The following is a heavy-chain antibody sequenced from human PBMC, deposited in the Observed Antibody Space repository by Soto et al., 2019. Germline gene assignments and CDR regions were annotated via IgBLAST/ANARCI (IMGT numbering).Heavy chain of an antibody. D-gene: IGHD1-1*01. CDR2: ISGSGGTT. CDR1: GFTFSSYA. CDR3: ETTENGGFSAFDI. V-gene: IGHV3-23*01. Sequence: EVQLLESGGGLVQPGGSLRLSCAASGFTFSSYAMSWVRQAPGKGLEWVSAISGSGGTTYYADSVKVRFTCSRDNSKNTMYLQMNSLRAEDTVVYYCETTENGGFSAFDIWGQGKMVAVSS. J-gene: IGHJ3*02.